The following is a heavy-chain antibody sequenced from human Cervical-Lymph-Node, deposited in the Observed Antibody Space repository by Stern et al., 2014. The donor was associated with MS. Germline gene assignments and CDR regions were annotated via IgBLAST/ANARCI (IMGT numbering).Heavy chain of an antibody. CDR1: GFPFSGSA. V-gene: IGHV3-73*01. CDR2: IRNKANNYAT. J-gene: IGHJ4*02. Sequence: EVQLVESGGGLVQPGGSLKLSCAASGFPFSGSAMPWVPQAPGSGLAWIGRIRNKANNYATAYAASVKGRFTISRDDSKNTVFLQMNSLKTEDTAVYFCRRLQGIAASSDYWGQGNLVTVSS. D-gene: IGHD6-25*01. CDR3: RRLQGIAASSDY.